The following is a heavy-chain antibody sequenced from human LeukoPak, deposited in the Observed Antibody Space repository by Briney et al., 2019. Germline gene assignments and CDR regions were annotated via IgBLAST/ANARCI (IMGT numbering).Heavy chain of an antibody. J-gene: IGHJ4*02. CDR1: GFAFSSYS. Sequence: GGSLRLSCAASGFAFSSYSMNWVRQAPGKGLEWVSSISSSSSYIYYADSVKGRFTISRDNAKNSLYLQMNSLRAEDTAVYYCARAYDILTGYSSNSHFDYWGQGTLVTVSS. D-gene: IGHD3-9*01. CDR3: ARAYDILTGYSSNSHFDY. V-gene: IGHV3-21*01. CDR2: ISSSSSYI.